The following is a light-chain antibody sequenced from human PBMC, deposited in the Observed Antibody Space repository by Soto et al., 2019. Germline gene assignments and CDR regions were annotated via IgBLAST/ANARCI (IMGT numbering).Light chain of an antibody. Sequence: QSALTQPRSVSGSPGQSVTISRTGTSSDVGYYNYVSWYQQHPGKVPKLMIYDVGKRPSGVPDRFSGSKSGNTASLTISGLQAEDEADYYCCSYAGSYEVFGGGTQLTVL. V-gene: IGLV2-11*01. CDR2: DVG. J-gene: IGLJ2*01. CDR3: CSYAGSYEV. CDR1: SSDVGYYNY.